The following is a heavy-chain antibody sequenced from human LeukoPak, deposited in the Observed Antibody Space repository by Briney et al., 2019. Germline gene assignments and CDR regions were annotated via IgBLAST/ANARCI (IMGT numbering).Heavy chain of an antibody. Sequence: ASVKVSCKASGYIFTTYGISWVRQAPGQGLEWMGWISAYNGNTNYAQKLQGRVTMTTDTSTSTAYMELRSLRSDDTAVYYCARDPYYGSGSYRNWFDPWGQGTLVTVSS. CDR1: GYIFTTYG. CDR3: ARDPYYGSGSYRNWFDP. J-gene: IGHJ5*02. CDR2: ISAYNGNT. V-gene: IGHV1-18*01. D-gene: IGHD3-10*01.